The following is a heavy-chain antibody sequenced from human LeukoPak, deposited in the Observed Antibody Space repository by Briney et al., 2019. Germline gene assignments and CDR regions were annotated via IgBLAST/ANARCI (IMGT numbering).Heavy chain of an antibody. Sequence: GGSLRLSCAASGFTFSSYAMSWVRQAPGKGLEWVSAISGSGGSTYYADSVKGRFTISRDNSKNTLYLQMNSLRAEDTAVYYCAKHTLLTVTTYYYYYMDVWGKGTTVTVSS. J-gene: IGHJ6*03. CDR2: ISGSGGST. CDR3: AKHTLLTVTTYYYYYMDV. D-gene: IGHD4-17*01. CDR1: GFTFSSYA. V-gene: IGHV3-23*01.